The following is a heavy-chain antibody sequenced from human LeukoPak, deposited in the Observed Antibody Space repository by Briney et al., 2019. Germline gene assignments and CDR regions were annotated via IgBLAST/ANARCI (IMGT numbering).Heavy chain of an antibody. CDR1: GVTVSTHY. V-gene: IGHV3-66*01. CDR3: ARTHYYGF. Sequence: GGSLRLSCAASGVTVSTHYMSWVRQARGKGGEWDSIILDGGSTSHADSVKDRFTISRENSKNPLYLQMNNLRAEHTAVYYCARTHYYGFWSQGTLVTVSS. CDR2: ILDGGST. D-gene: IGHD3-10*01. J-gene: IGHJ4*02.